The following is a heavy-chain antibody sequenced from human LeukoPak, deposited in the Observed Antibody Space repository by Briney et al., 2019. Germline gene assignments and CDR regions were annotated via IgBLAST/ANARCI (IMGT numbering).Heavy chain of an antibody. CDR1: GFDVKSHD. Sequence: GSLRLSCVASGFDVKSHDIHWVRQPIGKGLEWVSSIESPRDIYYAGSVKGRFTISREDAENSVYLQMNNLRVEDTAIYYCAKVRRSVAYDYWGRGTLVTVSS. J-gene: IGHJ4*02. CDR2: IESPRDI. CDR3: AKVRRSVAYDY. V-gene: IGHV3-13*01.